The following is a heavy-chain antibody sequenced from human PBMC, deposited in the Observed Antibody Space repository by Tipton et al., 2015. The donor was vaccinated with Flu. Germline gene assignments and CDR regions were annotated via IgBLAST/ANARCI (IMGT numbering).Heavy chain of an antibody. D-gene: IGHD3-10*01. CDR2: ISPRGIDT. V-gene: IGHV3-23*01. Sequence: GSLRLSCAPSGFSVTNHYMTWVRQAPGKGLEWVSSISPRGIDTYYADSVKGRFTISRDNSNNTLHLQMNSLRADDTAVFYCAKGVMVRGGYYYYNMDVWGQGTTVTVSS. CDR1: GFSVTNHY. J-gene: IGHJ6*02. CDR3: AKGVMVRGGYYYYNMDV.